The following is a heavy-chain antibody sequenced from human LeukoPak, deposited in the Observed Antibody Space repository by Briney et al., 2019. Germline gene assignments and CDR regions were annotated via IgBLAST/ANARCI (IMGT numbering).Heavy chain of an antibody. D-gene: IGHD3-22*01. CDR3: ARQSGYYAFDF. CDR1: GYNFDSYL. V-gene: IGHV5-51*01. CDR2: MSPSDFDI. J-gene: IGHJ4*02. Sequence: PGESLKISCEGSGYNFDSYLIAWVRQVPGKGLEWMGIMSPSDFDIRKSPSFQGQVTISVDQSISTAYLEWSSLKASDTAIYYCARQSGYYAFDFWGQGTLVTVSS.